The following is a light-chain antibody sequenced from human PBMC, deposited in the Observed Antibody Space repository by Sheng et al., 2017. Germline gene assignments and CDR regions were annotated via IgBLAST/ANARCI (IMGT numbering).Light chain of an antibody. J-gene: IGKJ4*01. CDR1: QSISSY. CDR3: QQSYNTPLT. Sequence: DIQMTQSPSSLSASVGDRVTITCRASQSISSYLSWYQQKPGKAPNLLIYAASSLQSGVPSRFSGSGSGTDFTLTISSLQPEDFATYYCQQSYNTPLTFGGGPRWRS. CDR2: AAS. V-gene: IGKV1-39*01.